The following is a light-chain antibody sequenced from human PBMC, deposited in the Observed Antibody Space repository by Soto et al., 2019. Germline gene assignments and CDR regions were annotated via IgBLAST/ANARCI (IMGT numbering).Light chain of an antibody. Sequence: EIVMTQSQATLSVSPGERATLSCRASQSVSSNLAWYQQKPGQAPRLLIYGASTRATGIPARFSGSGSGTEFTLTISSLQSEYFAVYYCQQYNNWPPGFDPGTKVAIK. CDR3: QQYNNWPPG. V-gene: IGKV3-15*01. CDR1: QSVSSN. J-gene: IGKJ3*01. CDR2: GAS.